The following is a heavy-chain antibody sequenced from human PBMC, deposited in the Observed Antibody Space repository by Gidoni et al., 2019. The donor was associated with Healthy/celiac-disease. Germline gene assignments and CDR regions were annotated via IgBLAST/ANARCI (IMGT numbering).Heavy chain of an antibody. D-gene: IGHD3-10*01. Sequence: QVQLVESGGGVVQPGRPLRLSCAASGLTFKNYGMHWVRQAPGKGLEWVAVRSFNGSNKVYADSGKGRFTIARDNSKNTLYLQMNSLRAEDTAVYYCAKDGAAMVRGLFDYWGQGTLVTVSS. CDR1: GLTFKNYG. J-gene: IGHJ4*02. CDR3: AKDGAAMVRGLFDY. CDR2: RSFNGSNK. V-gene: IGHV3-30*18.